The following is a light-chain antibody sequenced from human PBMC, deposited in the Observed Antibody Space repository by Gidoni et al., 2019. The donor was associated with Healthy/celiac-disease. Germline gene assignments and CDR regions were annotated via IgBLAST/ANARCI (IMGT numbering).Light chain of an antibody. CDR1: QLGEKA. V-gene: IGLV3-1*01. CDR2: QDS. Sequence: SCELPQPRSVSVSQGQTASITCSGDQLGEKAACWYQQKPGQSPVLVIYQDSKRPSGIPERFSGSNSGNTATLTISGTQAMEEADYDCQALDSSTVVVGGGTKVSVL. J-gene: IGLJ2*01. CDR3: QALDSSTVV.